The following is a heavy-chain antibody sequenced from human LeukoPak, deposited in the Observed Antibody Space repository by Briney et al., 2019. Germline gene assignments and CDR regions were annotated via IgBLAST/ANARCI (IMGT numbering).Heavy chain of an antibody. CDR1: GGSISSSSYY. CDR2: IYYSGST. D-gene: IGHD5-18*01. J-gene: IGHJ4*02. CDR3: ARVPTGYRYGFSFFDY. V-gene: IGHV4-39*07. Sequence: SETLSLTCTVSGGSISSSSYYWGWIRQPPGKGLEWIGSIYYSGSTYYNPSLKSRVTISLDTSKNQLSLKLSSVTAADTAVYYCARVPTGYRYGFSFFDYWGQGTLVTVSS.